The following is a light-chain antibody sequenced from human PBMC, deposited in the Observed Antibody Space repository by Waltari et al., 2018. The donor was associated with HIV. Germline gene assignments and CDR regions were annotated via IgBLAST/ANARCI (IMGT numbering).Light chain of an antibody. J-gene: IGLJ1*01. V-gene: IGLV3-25*03. CDR2: KDT. CDR3: HSSDSSAAYV. Sequence: SYKLTQPPSVSVPPGQTARTTCFGDALPKQYVYWYQQKPGQAPVLLIYKDTERPSGTTVTLTISGVQAEDEADYYCHSSDSSAAYVFGPGTKVTVL. CDR1: ALPKQY.